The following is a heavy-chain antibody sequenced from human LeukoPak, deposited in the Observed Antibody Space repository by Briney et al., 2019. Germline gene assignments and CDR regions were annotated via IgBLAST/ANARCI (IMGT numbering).Heavy chain of an antibody. CDR2: IRQDGSEN. CDR1: GFTFSSYW. D-gene: IGHD6-13*01. V-gene: IGHV3-7*01. J-gene: IGHJ3*02. CDR3: AKASVIAAAGTIDAFDI. Sequence: AGGSLRLSCAASGFTFSSYWMSWVRQAPGKGLEWVATIRQDGSENHYVDSVKGRFTVSRDNAKNSLYLQMNSLRAEDTAVYYCAKASVIAAAGTIDAFDIWGQGTMVTVSS.